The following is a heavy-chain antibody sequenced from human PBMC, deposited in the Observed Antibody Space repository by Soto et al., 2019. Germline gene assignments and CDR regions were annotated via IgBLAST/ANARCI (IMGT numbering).Heavy chain of an antibody. D-gene: IGHD3-3*01. CDR2: IHYSGTT. J-gene: IGHJ6*02. CDR3: ARCAYGSYTFGIDV. V-gene: IGHV4-4*02. CDR1: GVSITRSPW. Sequence: QVQLQESGPGLVKSSGTLSLTCAVSGVSITRSPWWTWVRQPPGKGLEWIGEIHYSGTTNYNPPLGGRVTISADKSRNQFSLILSSVTAADTAVYYCARCAYGSYTFGIDVWGQGTTVTVSS.